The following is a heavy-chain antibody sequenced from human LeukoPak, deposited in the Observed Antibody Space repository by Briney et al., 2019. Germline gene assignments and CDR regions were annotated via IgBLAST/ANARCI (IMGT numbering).Heavy chain of an antibody. CDR2: IYYSGST. D-gene: IGHD2-2*01. Sequence: SETLSLTCTVSGGSISSSSYYWGWIRQPPGKGLEWIGSIYYSGSTYYNPSLKSRVTISVDTSKNQFSLKLSSVTAADTAVYYCASSTYCSSTSCYVPDAFDIWGQGTMVTVSS. J-gene: IGHJ3*02. CDR1: GGSISSSSYY. V-gene: IGHV4-39*07. CDR3: ASSTYCSSTSCYVPDAFDI.